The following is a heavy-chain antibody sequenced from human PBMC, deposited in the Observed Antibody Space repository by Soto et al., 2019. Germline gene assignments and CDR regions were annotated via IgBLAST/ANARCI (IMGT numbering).Heavy chain of an antibody. D-gene: IGHD1-26*01. CDR2: INAGNGNT. J-gene: IGHJ6*02. CDR1: GYTFTRHT. V-gene: IGHV1-3*01. CDR3: ARDLLVGASVGYHDYGIDV. Sequence: ASVKVSCKASGYTFTRHTVHWVRQAPGQRLEWMGWINAGNGNTKYSQKFQGRVTITRDTSANTAYMELSSLRSEDTAIYYCARDLLVGASVGYHDYGIDVLG.